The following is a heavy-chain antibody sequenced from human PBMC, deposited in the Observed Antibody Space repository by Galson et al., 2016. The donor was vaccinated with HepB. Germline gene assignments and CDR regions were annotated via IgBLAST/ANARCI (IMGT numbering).Heavy chain of an antibody. CDR3: ARESGYAVAVPAAPPAY. D-gene: IGHD2-2*01. Sequence: SETLSLTCTVSGDSISSSSYYWAWIRQPPGKGLEWIGIIYFRGNTYYHPSLRSRVTISVDSSKNQFSLKLRSVTAADTAMYYCARESGYAVAVPAAPPAYWGQGTLVTVSS. J-gene: IGHJ4*02. V-gene: IGHV4-39*02. CDR2: IYFRGNT. CDR1: GDSISSSSYY.